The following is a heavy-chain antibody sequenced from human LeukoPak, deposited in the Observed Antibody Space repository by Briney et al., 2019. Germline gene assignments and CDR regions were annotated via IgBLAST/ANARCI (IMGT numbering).Heavy chain of an antibody. CDR1: GFTFSSYE. CDR2: IISSGSTI. Sequence: GGSLRLSCAASGFTFSSYEMNRVRQAPGKGLEWVSYIISSGSTIYYADSVKGRFTISRDNAKNSLYLQMNSLRAEDTAVYYCARGTDIVVVVAATGPGWFDPWGQGTLATVSS. V-gene: IGHV3-48*03. CDR3: ARGTDIVVVVAATGPGWFDP. J-gene: IGHJ5*02. D-gene: IGHD2-15*01.